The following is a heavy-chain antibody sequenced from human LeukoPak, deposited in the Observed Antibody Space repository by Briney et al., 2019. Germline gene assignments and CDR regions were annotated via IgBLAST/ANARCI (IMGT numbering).Heavy chain of an antibody. Sequence: PSETLSLTCTVSGGSINSYYWSWIRQPPGKGLEWIGYIYYSGSTNYNPSLKSRVTISVDTSKNQFSLKLSSVTAADTAVYYCARDSQITGDLNGYYYYGMDVWGQGTTVTVSS. CDR2: IYYSGST. CDR3: ARDSQITGDLNGYYYYGMDV. V-gene: IGHV4-59*01. J-gene: IGHJ6*02. CDR1: GGSINSYY. D-gene: IGHD7-27*01.